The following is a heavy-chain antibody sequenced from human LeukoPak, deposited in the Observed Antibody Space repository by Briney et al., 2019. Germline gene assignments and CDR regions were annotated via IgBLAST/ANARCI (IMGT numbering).Heavy chain of an antibody. CDR1: GGSISSGGYY. CDR3: ARNSPNLVVPAAIAHFDY. V-gene: IGHV4-31*03. Sequence: SETLSLTCTVSGGSISSGGYYWSWIRQHPGKGLEWIGHIYYSGSTYYNPSLKSRVTISVDTSKNQFSLKLSSVTAADTAVYYCARNSPNLVVPAAIAHFDYWGQGTLVTVSS. D-gene: IGHD2-2*01. J-gene: IGHJ4*02. CDR2: IYYSGST.